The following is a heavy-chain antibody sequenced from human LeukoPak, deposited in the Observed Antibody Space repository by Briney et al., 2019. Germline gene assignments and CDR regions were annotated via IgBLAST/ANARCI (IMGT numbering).Heavy chain of an antibody. CDR2: ISGSGGST. CDR1: GFTFDDYG. CDR3: AKDGFVPPPHSSSSGRPYYFDY. V-gene: IGHV3-23*01. Sequence: GGSLRLSCAASGFTFDDYGMSWVRQAPGKGLEWVSAISGSGGSTYYADSVKGRFTISRDNSKNTLYLQMNSLRAEDTAVYYCAKDGFVPPPHSSSSGRPYYFDYWGQGTLVTVSS. D-gene: IGHD6-13*01. J-gene: IGHJ4*02.